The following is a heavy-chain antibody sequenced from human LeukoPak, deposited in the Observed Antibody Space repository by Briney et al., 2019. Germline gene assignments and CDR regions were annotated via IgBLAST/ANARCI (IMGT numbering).Heavy chain of an antibody. D-gene: IGHD1-1*01. V-gene: IGHV3-23*01. CDR1: GFTVSSNY. CDR3: GRDWKLDY. Sequence: GGSLRLSCAASGFTVSSNYMSWVRQAPGKGLEWVSAIGDNGGGTKYADSVKGRFTISRDNSRNTVYLQLNSLRVEDTGIYYCGRDWKLDYWGQGTLVSVSS. CDR2: IGDNGGGT. J-gene: IGHJ4*02.